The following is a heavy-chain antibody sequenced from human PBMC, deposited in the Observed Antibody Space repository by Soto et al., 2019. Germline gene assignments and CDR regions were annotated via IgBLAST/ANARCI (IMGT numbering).Heavy chain of an antibody. D-gene: IGHD3-10*01. CDR1: GGTFSSYT. CDR3: AGNKDDSSRSCAAD. J-gene: IGHJ4*02. CDR2: IIPSTGIA. V-gene: IGHV1-69*02. Sequence: QVQLVESGVEVEKPGSSVKVSCKASGGTFSSYTISWVRQAPGQGLEWVGRIIPSTGIANYAKKFEGRVTITADKSTSTAFMELISLRSEDKAVNYCAGNKDDSSRSCAADRGQGTLVTVSS.